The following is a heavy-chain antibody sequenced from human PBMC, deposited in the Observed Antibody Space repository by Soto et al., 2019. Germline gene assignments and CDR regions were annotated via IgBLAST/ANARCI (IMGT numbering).Heavy chain of an antibody. J-gene: IGHJ6*03. CDR3: AEGAKTGYYYYMDV. Sequence: SETLSLTCTVSGGSISSSSYYWGWIRQPPGKGLEWIGSIYYSGSTYYNPSLKSRVTISVDTSKNQFSLKLSSVTAADTAVYYCAEGAKTGYYYYMDVWGKGTTVTVSS. V-gene: IGHV4-39*01. CDR2: IYYSGST. CDR1: GGSISSSSYY. D-gene: IGHD3-10*01.